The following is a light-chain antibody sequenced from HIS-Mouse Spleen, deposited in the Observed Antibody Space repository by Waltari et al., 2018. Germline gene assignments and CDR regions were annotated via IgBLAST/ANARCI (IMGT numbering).Light chain of an antibody. Sequence: QSVLTQPPSASGTPGQRVTISCSGSSSNIGRNTENWYQQLPGTAPKRLIDSNNQRPSGVPDRFSGSKSGTSASLAISGLQSEDEADYYCAAWDDSLNGWVFGGGTKLTVL. CDR3: AAWDDSLNGWV. CDR2: SNN. CDR1: SSNIGRNT. J-gene: IGLJ3*02. V-gene: IGLV1-44*01.